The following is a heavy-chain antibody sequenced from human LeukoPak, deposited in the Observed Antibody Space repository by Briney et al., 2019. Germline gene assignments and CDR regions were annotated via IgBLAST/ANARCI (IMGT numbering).Heavy chain of an antibody. Sequence: SETLSLTCTVSGGSISSYYWSWIRQPPGMGLEWIGYIYYSGSTNYNPSLKSRVTISVDTSKNQFSLKLSSVTAADTAVYYCARAAAGTVSYNWFDPWGQGTLVTVSS. CDR2: IYYSGST. V-gene: IGHV4-59*01. J-gene: IGHJ5*02. D-gene: IGHD6-13*01. CDR3: ARAAAGTVSYNWFDP. CDR1: GGSISSYY.